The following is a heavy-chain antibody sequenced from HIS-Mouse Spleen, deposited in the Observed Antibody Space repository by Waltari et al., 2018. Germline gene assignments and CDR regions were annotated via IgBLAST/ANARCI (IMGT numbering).Heavy chain of an antibody. CDR1: GFTFSSYG. Sequence: QVQLVESGGGVVQPGRSLRLSCAASGFTFSSYGMHWVRQAPGKGLGWVEVIWYDGSNKYYADSVKGRFTISRDNSKNTLYLQMNSLRAEDTAVYYCAKGKYYFDYWCQGTLVTVSS. CDR3: AKGKYYFDY. CDR2: IWYDGSNK. J-gene: IGHJ4*02. V-gene: IGHV3-33*06.